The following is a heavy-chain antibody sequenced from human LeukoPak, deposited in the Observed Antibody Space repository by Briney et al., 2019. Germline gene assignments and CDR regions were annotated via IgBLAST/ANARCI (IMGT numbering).Heavy chain of an antibody. CDR2: IYHSGST. Sequence: SETLSLTCTVSGYSISSGYYWGWLRQPPGKGLEWIGSIYHSGSTYYNPSLKSRVTISVDRSKNQFSLKLSSVTAADTAVYYCARDPSNNYYDSSGYGIWGQGTMVTVSS. D-gene: IGHD3-22*01. J-gene: IGHJ3*02. V-gene: IGHV4-38-2*02. CDR1: GYSISSGYY. CDR3: ARDPSNNYYDSSGYGI.